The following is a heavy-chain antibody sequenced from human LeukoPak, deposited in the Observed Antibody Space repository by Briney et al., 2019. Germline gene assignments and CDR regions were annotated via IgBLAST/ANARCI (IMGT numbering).Heavy chain of an antibody. CDR1: GYTFTSYY. D-gene: IGHD3-16*01. J-gene: IGHJ6*04. V-gene: IGHV1-46*01. CDR2: INPSGGRT. CDR3: AKDGGYGDYVMDV. Sequence: ASVKVSCKASGYTFTSYYMHWVRQAPGQGLEWMGIINPSGGRTSYAQKFQDRVTMTTDMSTSTVYMELSSLRAEDTAVYYCAKDGGYGDYVMDVWGKGTTVTVSS.